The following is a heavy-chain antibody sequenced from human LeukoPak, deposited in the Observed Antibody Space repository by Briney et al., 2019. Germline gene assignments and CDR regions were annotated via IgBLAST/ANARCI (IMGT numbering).Heavy chain of an antibody. CDR3: AREGGTVVVGRFDY. D-gene: IGHD2-2*01. V-gene: IGHV3-30*02. CDR1: GIEFRASG. CDR2: IQTDGSDK. Sequence: PGGSRRLSCAASGIEFRASGMHWVRQTPGIGLEWVTFIQTDGSDKYYAASVAGRFTISRDNSKNTVYLHMNSLRPDDTALYYCAREGGTVVVGRFDYWGQGTLVTVSS. J-gene: IGHJ4*02.